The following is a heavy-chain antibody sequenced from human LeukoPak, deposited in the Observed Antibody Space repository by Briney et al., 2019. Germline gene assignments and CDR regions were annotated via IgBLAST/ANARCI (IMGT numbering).Heavy chain of an antibody. CDR2: IVPILGIA. Sequence: SVKVSCKASGGTFCSYAISWVRQAPGQGLEWMGRIVPILGIANYAQKFQGRATITADKSTSTAYMELSSLRSEDTAVYYCARDKSSGWYGGAFDIWGQGTMVTVSS. V-gene: IGHV1-69*04. D-gene: IGHD6-19*01. CDR3: ARDKSSGWYGGAFDI. CDR1: GGTFCSYA. J-gene: IGHJ3*02.